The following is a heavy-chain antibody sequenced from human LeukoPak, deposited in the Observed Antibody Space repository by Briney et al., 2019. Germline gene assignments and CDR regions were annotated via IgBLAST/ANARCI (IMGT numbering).Heavy chain of an antibody. CDR2: IYYSGST. Sequence: SETLSLTCTVSGGSISSHYWSWIRQPPGKGLEWIGYIYYSGSTNYNPSLKSRVTISVDTSKNQFSLKLSSVTAADTAVYYCARGLRRDGYPFDYWGQGTLVTVSS. D-gene: IGHD5-24*01. J-gene: IGHJ4*02. V-gene: IGHV4-59*11. CDR3: ARGLRRDGYPFDY. CDR1: GGSISSHY.